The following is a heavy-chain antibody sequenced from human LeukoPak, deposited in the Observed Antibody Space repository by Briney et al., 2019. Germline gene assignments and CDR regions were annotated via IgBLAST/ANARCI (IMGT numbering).Heavy chain of an antibody. CDR1: GYTFTSYG. Sequence: ASVKVSCKAPGYTFTSYGISWVRQAPGQGLEWMGWISAYNGNTNYAQKLQGRVTMTTDTSTSAAYMELRSLRSDDTAVYYCARVPRHIVVVPAAVDYWGQGTLVTVSS. CDR2: ISAYNGNT. V-gene: IGHV1-18*01. D-gene: IGHD2-2*01. CDR3: ARVPRHIVVVPAAVDY. J-gene: IGHJ4*02.